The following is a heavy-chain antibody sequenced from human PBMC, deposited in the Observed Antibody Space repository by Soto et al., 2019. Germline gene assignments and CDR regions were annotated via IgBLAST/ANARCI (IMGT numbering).Heavy chain of an antibody. CDR1: GYTFTSYD. Sequence: ASVKVSCKAPGYTFTSYDINWVRQATGQGLEWMGWMNPNSGNTGYAQKFQGRVTMTRNTSISTAYMELSSLRSEDTAVYYCARPNSIKYCSGGSCLKTGNDAFDIWGQGTMVTVSS. CDR3: ARPNSIKYCSGGSCLKTGNDAFDI. CDR2: MNPNSGNT. J-gene: IGHJ3*02. V-gene: IGHV1-8*01. D-gene: IGHD2-15*01.